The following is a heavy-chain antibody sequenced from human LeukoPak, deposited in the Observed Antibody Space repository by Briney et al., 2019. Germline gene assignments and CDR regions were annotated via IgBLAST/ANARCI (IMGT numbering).Heavy chain of an antibody. V-gene: IGHV4-4*09. CDR2: IYTSGST. Sequence: SETLSLTCTVSGGSISSYYWSWIRQPPGKGLEWIGYIYTSGSTNYNPSLKSRVTISVDTSKNQFSLKLSSVTAADTAVYYCARRYSSSWYNWFDPWGRGTLVTVSS. D-gene: IGHD6-13*01. CDR1: GGSISSYY. J-gene: IGHJ5*02. CDR3: ARRYSSSWYNWFDP.